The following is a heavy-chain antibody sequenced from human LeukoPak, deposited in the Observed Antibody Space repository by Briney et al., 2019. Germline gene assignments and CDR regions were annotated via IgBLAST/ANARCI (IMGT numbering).Heavy chain of an antibody. D-gene: IGHD1-26*01. V-gene: IGHV3-33*01. CDR1: GFTFSSYG. CDR2: IWYDGTNK. Sequence: PGGSLRLSCAASGFTFSSYGMHWVRQAPGKGLEWVAVIWYDGTNKYYADSVKGRFTISRDNSKNTLYLQMNSLRAEDTAVYYCARDAESGSYYHLVDYWGQGTLVTVSS. J-gene: IGHJ4*02. CDR3: ARDAESGSYYHLVDY.